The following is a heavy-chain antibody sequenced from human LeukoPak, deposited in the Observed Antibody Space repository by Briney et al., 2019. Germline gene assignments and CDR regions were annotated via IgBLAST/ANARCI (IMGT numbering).Heavy chain of an antibody. V-gene: IGHV4-34*01. CDR1: GGSFSGYY. Sequence: SETLSLTCAVYGGSFSGYYWSWIRQPPGKGLEWIGEINHSGSTNYNPSLKSRVTISVDTSKNQFSLKLSSVTAADTAVYYCARGAYYYGSGRSSPLDYWDQGTLVTVSS. CDR2: INHSGST. D-gene: IGHD3-10*01. J-gene: IGHJ4*02. CDR3: ARGAYYYGSGRSSPLDY.